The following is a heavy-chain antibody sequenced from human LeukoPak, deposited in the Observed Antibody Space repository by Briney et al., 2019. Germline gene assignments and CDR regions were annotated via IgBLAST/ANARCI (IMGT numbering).Heavy chain of an antibody. CDR1: GGSFSGYY. Sequence: SETLSLTCAVYGGSFSGYYWSWIRQPPGKGLEWIGEINHSGSANYNPSLKSRVTISVDTSKNQFSLKLSSVTAADTAVYYCARFSSWYFYWFGPWGQGTLVTVS. CDR3: ARFSSWYFYWFGP. V-gene: IGHV4-34*01. D-gene: IGHD6-13*01. J-gene: IGHJ5*02. CDR2: INHSGSA.